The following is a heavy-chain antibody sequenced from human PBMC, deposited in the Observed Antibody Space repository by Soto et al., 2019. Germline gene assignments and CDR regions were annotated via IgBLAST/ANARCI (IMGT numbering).Heavy chain of an antibody. CDR2: IYWDDDK. Sequence: QITLKESGPTLVRPTQTLTLTCTFSGFSLSTSGVGVGWIRQPPGKVLEWLALIYWDDDKRYSPSLKSRLTITKDTSKNQVVLTMTNMDPVDTATYYCAHSRCGGDCLQSYSSHYYYGMDVWGQGTTVTVSS. J-gene: IGHJ6*02. D-gene: IGHD2-21*02. CDR3: AHSRCGGDCLQSYSSHYYYGMDV. CDR1: GFSLSTSGVG. V-gene: IGHV2-5*02.